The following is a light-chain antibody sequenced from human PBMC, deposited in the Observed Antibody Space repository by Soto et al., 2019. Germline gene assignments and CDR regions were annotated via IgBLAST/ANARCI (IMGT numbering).Light chain of an antibody. CDR3: QQSSSTPRT. Sequence: DIQMTQSPSSLSASVGDRATITCRASQSISSYLNWYQQKPGNAPKLLIYAASTLQTGVPSRFSGIGSGTDFTLTISSLQPEDFATYYCQQSSSTPRTFGQGTKVDI. V-gene: IGKV1-39*01. J-gene: IGKJ1*01. CDR1: QSISSY. CDR2: AAS.